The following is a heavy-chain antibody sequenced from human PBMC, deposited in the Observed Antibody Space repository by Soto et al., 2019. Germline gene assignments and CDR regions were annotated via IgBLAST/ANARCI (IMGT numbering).Heavy chain of an antibody. CDR3: ARNYGHDCGGGDCYFYF. V-gene: IGHV1-69*01. CDR1: GGTFSRYA. Sequence: QVQLVQSGAEVKKPGSSVRVSCKASGGTFSRYAINWVRQAPGHGLEWMGGTIPLFGTPNYARKFRGRVTITADESASTAHMELRSLTSDDTAVYYCARNYGHDCGGGDCYFYFWGQGTLVTVSS. J-gene: IGHJ4*02. D-gene: IGHD5-12*01. CDR2: TIPLFGTP.